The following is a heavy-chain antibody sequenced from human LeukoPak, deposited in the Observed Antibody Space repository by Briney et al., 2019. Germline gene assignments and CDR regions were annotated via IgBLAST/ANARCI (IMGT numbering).Heavy chain of an antibody. D-gene: IGHD5-12*01. CDR3: SRDGEHGYNDIDY. V-gene: IGHV3-30-3*01. CDR2: ISQDGSTQ. J-gene: IGHJ4*02. Sequence: PGRSLRLSCEASGFTFSTYSMHWVRQAPDKGLESVAVISQDGSTQYYAGSGQGRFTISRDNSQNTLYLQLNSLRPEDTAVYYCSRDGEHGYNDIDYWGQGTLVTVSS. CDR1: GFTFSTYS.